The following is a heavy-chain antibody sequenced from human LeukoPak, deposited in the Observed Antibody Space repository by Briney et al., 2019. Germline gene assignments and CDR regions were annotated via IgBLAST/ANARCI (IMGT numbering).Heavy chain of an antibody. Sequence: GGSLRLSCAAAGFTFSSYGMSWVRQAPGRGLEWVSSISGSGDRTHHADPVKGRFTISRDNSKNTLYLQMNSLRAEDTAVYYCAKDGSIVYSYTYLDDWGQGPLVTVSS. V-gene: IGHV3-23*01. CDR3: AKDGSIVYSYTYLDD. D-gene: IGHD3-16*01. J-gene: IGHJ4*02. CDR1: GFTFSSYG. CDR2: ISGSGDRT.